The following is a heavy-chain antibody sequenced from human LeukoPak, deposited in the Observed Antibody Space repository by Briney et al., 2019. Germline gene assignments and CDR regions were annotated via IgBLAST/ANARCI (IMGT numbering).Heavy chain of an antibody. Sequence: SETLSLTCAVYGGSFSGYYWSWIRQPPGKGLEWIGEINHSGSTNYNPSLKSRVTISVDTSKNQFSLKLSSVTAADTAVYYCARRRFSRSSRPADGWFDPWGQGTLVTVSS. CDR2: INHSGST. D-gene: IGHD6-6*01. CDR3: ARRRFSRSSRPADGWFDP. V-gene: IGHV4-34*01. CDR1: GGSFSGYY. J-gene: IGHJ5*02.